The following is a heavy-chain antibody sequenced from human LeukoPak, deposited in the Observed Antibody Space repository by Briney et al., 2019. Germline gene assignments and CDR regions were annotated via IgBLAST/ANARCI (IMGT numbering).Heavy chain of an antibody. V-gene: IGHV3-23*01. D-gene: IGHD3-3*01. CDR1: GFTFSSYA. CDR2: ISGSGGST. J-gene: IGHJ3*02. CDR3: ARFVSWAFDI. Sequence: GGSLRLSCAASGFTFSSYAMSWVRQAPGKGLEWVSAISGSGGSTYYADSVKGRLTISRDNSKNTLYLQMNSLRPEDTAVYFCARFVSWAFDIWGQGTMVTVSS.